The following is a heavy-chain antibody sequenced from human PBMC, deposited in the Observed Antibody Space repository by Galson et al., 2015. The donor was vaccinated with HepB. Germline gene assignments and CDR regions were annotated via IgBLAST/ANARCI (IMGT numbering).Heavy chain of an antibody. J-gene: IGHJ2*01. D-gene: IGHD5-18*01. CDR3: AKTGWEGIQLWYFDL. CDR1: GFTFSSYG. V-gene: IGHV3-30*18. Sequence: SLRLSCAASGFTFSSYGMHWVRQAPGKGLEWVAVISYDGSNKYYADSVKGRFTISRDNSKNTLYLQMNSLRAEDTAVYYCAKTGWEGIQLWYFDLWGRGTLVTVSS. CDR2: ISYDGSNK.